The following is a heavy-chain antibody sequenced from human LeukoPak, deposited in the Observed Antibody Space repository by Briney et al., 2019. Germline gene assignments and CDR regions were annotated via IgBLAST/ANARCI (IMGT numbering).Heavy chain of an antibody. Sequence: LSGGSLRLSCAASGFTFSSYGMHWVRQAPGKGLEWVAFIRYDGSNKYYADSVKGRFTISRDNSKNTLYLQMNSLRAEDTAVYYCVKDNPLDYWGQGTLVIVSS. CDR1: GFTFSSYG. CDR3: VKDNPLDY. CDR2: IRYDGSNK. V-gene: IGHV3-30*02. D-gene: IGHD1-14*01. J-gene: IGHJ4*02.